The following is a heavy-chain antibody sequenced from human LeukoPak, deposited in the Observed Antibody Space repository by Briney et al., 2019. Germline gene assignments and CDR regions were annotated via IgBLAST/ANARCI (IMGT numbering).Heavy chain of an antibody. CDR2: IYYSGST. J-gene: IGHJ3*02. CDR1: GGSISSSSYY. CDR3: ARHDADSSIAARPIVVAFGI. V-gene: IGHV4-39*01. Sequence: SETLSLTCTVSGGSISSSSYYWGWIRQPPGKGLEWIGSIYYSGSTYYNPSLKSRVTISVDTSKNQFSLKLSSVTAADTAVYYCARHDADSSIAARPIVVAFGIWGQGTMVTVSS. D-gene: IGHD6-6*01.